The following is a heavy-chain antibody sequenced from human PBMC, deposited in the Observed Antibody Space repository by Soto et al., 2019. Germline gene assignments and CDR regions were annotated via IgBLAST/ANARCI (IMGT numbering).Heavy chain of an antibody. Sequence: SETLSLTCTVSGGSISSYYWSWIRQPPGKGLEWIGYIYYSGSTNYNPSLKSRVTISVDTSKNQFPLKLSSVTAADTAVYYCARSIVATINWFDPWGQGTLVTVSS. V-gene: IGHV4-59*01. CDR3: ARSIVATINWFDP. D-gene: IGHD5-12*01. CDR1: GGSISSYY. J-gene: IGHJ5*02. CDR2: IYYSGST.